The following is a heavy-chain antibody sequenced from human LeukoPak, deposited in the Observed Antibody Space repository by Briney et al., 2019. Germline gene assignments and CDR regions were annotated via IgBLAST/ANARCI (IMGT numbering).Heavy chain of an antibody. CDR1: GFTFSSYS. CDR2: ISSSSSYI. CDR3: ARVWGSYREEYYFDY. J-gene: IGHJ4*02. V-gene: IGHV3-21*01. Sequence: PGGSLRLSCAASGFTFSSYSMNWVRQAPGKGLEWASSISSSSSYIYYADSVKGRFTISRDNAKNSLYLQMNSLRAEDTAVYYCARVWGSYREEYYFDYWGQGTLVTVSS. D-gene: IGHD3-16*02.